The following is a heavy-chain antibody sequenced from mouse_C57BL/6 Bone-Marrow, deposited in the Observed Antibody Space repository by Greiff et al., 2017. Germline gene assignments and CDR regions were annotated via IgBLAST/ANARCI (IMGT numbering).Heavy chain of an antibody. D-gene: IGHD1-1*01. CDR1: GYTFTSYW. Sequence: QVQLQQPGAELVKPGASVELSCKASGYTFTSYWMHWVKQRPGQGLEWIGMIHPNSGSTNYNEKFKSKATLTVDKSSSTAYMQLSSLTSEDSAVYYCARERGFGLLPFYYAMDYWGQGTSVTVSS. CDR2: IHPNSGST. V-gene: IGHV1-64*01. CDR3: ARERGFGLLPFYYAMDY. J-gene: IGHJ4*01.